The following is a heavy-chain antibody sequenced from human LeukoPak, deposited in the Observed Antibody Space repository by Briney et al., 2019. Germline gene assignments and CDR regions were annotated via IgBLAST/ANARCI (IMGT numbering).Heavy chain of an antibody. CDR3: AKDRAGTPWAD. CDR1: GFTFSTYT. Sequence: GGSLRLSCAASGFTFSTYTMTWVRQAPGKGLECVSTIDGRGVDTYYADSVKGRFTISRDNSRNTVYLQMNSLRAEDMAVYYCAKDRAGTPWADWGQGTLVTVSS. CDR2: IDGRGVDT. D-gene: IGHD1-1*01. J-gene: IGHJ4*02. V-gene: IGHV3-23*01.